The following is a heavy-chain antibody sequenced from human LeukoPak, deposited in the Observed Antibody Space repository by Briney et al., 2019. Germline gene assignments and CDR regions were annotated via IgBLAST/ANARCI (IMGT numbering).Heavy chain of an antibody. CDR1: GYTFTSYG. J-gene: IGHJ6*03. D-gene: IGHD2-2*01. V-gene: IGHV1-18*01. CDR3: ARGYCSSTSCYFPVRFYYMDV. CDR2: ISAYNGNT. Sequence: GASVKVSCKASGYTFTSYGISWVRQAPGQGLEWMGWISAYNGNTNYAQKLQGRVTMTTDTSTSTANMELRSLRSDDTAVYYCARGYCSSTSCYFPVRFYYMDVWGKGTTVTVSS.